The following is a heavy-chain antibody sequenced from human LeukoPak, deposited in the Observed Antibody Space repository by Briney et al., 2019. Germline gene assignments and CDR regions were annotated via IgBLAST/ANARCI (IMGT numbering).Heavy chain of an antibody. CDR3: TSVSAGIIEY. V-gene: IGHV3-72*01. J-gene: IGHJ4*02. CDR1: GSGFIFSDHW. D-gene: IGHD3-16*02. CDR2: IRNKAKSFTT. Sequence: PGGSLRLSCAASGSGFIFSDHWMDWVRQAPGKGLEWLGRIRNKAKSFTTDYAASVKHRFAISRDDSRSSVYLQMNSLKTEDTAVYYCTSVSAGIIEYWGQGTLVTVSS.